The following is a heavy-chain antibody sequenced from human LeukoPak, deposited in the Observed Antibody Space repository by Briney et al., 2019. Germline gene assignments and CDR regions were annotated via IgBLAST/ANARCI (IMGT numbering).Heavy chain of an antibody. CDR1: GGSISSYY. CDR3: AREDYDSSGYYIRDSLDAFDI. V-gene: IGHV4-59*01. J-gene: IGHJ3*02. Sequence: SETLSLTCTVSGGSISSYYWSWIRQPPGKGLEWIGYIYYSGSTNYNPSLKSRVTISVDTSKNQFSLKLSSVTAADTAVYYCAREDYDSSGYYIRDSLDAFDIWGQGTMVTVSS. D-gene: IGHD3-22*01. CDR2: IYYSGST.